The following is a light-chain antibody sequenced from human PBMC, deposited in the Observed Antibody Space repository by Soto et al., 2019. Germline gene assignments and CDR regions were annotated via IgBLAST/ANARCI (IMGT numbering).Light chain of an antibody. CDR2: GAS. CDR3: LQRSIGFT. CDR1: QSVGTY. J-gene: IGKJ3*01. V-gene: IGKV3-11*01. Sequence: EIVLTQSPATLSLSPGERATLTCRASQSVGTYLAWYQQKRGQSPRLLIYGASKSAPGIPARFSGSGSGTDFTLTINSLEPEDFAVYHCLQRSIGFTFGPGTKV.